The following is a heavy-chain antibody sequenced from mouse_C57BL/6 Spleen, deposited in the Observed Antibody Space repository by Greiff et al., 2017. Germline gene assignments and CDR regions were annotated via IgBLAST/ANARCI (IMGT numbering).Heavy chain of an antibody. CDR3: ARGDGYLRWYFDV. CDR1: GFTFSDYG. Sequence: EVKVVESGGGLVKPGGSLKLSCAASGFTFSDYGMHWVRQAPEKGLEWVAYISSCSTTIYYADTVKGRFTISRDNAKNTLFLQMTSLRSEDTAMYYCARGDGYLRWYFDVWGTGTTVTVSS. D-gene: IGHD2-3*01. CDR2: ISSCSTTI. V-gene: IGHV5-17*01. J-gene: IGHJ1*03.